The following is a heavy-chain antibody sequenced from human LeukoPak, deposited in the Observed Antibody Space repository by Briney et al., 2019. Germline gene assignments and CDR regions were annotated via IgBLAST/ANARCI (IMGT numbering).Heavy chain of an antibody. J-gene: IGHJ6*03. V-gene: IGHV4-61*02. CDR2: IYSSGSI. Sequence: TSRTLSLTRAVSGGSISSGSYYWSWIRQTAGKGLEWIGRIYSSGSINYNLSLKSRVTISVDTSKHQFSLKLNSVTAADTAVYYCARVGFYYDSSGYYTHYYYMDVWGKGTTVTVSS. CDR3: ARVGFYYDSSGYYTHYYYMDV. D-gene: IGHD3-22*01. CDR1: GGSISSGSYY.